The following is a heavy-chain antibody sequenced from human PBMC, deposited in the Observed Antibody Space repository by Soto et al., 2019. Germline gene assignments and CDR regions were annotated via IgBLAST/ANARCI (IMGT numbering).Heavy chain of an antibody. Sequence: SSETLSLTCTVSGGSISSGGYYWSWIRQHPGKGLEWIGYIYYSGSTYYNPSLKSRVTISVDTSKNQFSLKLSSVTAADTAVYYCARGVVVVAATYYYYYGMDVWGQGTTVTSP. V-gene: IGHV4-31*03. CDR1: GGSISSGGYY. CDR2: IYYSGST. CDR3: ARGVVVVAATYYYYYGMDV. D-gene: IGHD2-15*01. J-gene: IGHJ6*02.